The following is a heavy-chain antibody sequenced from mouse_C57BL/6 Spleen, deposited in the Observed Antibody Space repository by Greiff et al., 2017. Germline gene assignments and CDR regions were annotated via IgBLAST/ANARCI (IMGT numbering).Heavy chain of an antibody. CDR2: ISYDGSN. Sequence: EVKLMESGPGLVKPSQSLSLTCSVTGYSITSGYYWNWIRQFPGNKLEWMGYISYDGSNNYNPSLKNRISITRDTSKNQFFLKLNSVTTEDTATYYCARDFYYYGSPWYFDVWGTGTTVTVSS. J-gene: IGHJ1*03. CDR3: ARDFYYYGSPWYFDV. CDR1: GYSITSGYY. D-gene: IGHD1-1*01. V-gene: IGHV3-6*01.